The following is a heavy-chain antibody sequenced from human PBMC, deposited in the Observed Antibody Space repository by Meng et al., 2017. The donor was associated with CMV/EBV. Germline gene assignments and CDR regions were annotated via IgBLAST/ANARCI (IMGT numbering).Heavy chain of an antibody. CDR3: ARGTLSGSSPAVFDY. CDR1: GYTFTSYY. V-gene: IGHV1-46*01. Sequence: ASVKVSCKASGYTFTSYYMHWVRQAPGQGLEWMGIINPSGGSTSYAQKFQGRATMTRDTSTSTVYMELSSLRSEDTAVHYCARGTLSGSSPAVFDYWGQGTLVTVSS. D-gene: IGHD1-26*01. CDR2: INPSGGST. J-gene: IGHJ4*02.